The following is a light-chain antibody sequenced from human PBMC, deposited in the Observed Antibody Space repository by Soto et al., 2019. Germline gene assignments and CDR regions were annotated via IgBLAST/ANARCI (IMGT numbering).Light chain of an antibody. V-gene: IGKV1-9*01. CDR1: QGISSF. Sequence: DIQLTQSPSSLSAAVGDRVTITCRASQGISSFLAWFQQKPGKAPKLLIYGASALQSGVPSRFSGSGSGTEFTLTISSLQTEDFATYYCQQLKTYPVIFGGGTKVEIK. J-gene: IGKJ4*01. CDR2: GAS. CDR3: QQLKTYPVI.